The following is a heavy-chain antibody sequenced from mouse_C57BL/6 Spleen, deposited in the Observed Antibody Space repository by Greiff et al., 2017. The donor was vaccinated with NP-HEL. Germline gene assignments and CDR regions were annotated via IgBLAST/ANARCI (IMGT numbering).Heavy chain of an antibody. D-gene: IGHD1-1*01. CDR3: APYYYGSSHWCFDV. CDR2: IYPGSGST. Sequence: QVQLQQPGAELVKPGASVKMSCKASVYTFTSYWITWVKQRPGQGLEWIGDIYPGSGSTNYNEKFKSKATLTVDTSSSTAYMQLSSLTSEDSAVYYCAPYYYGSSHWCFDVWGTGTTVTVSS. V-gene: IGHV1-55*01. J-gene: IGHJ1*03. CDR1: VYTFTSYW.